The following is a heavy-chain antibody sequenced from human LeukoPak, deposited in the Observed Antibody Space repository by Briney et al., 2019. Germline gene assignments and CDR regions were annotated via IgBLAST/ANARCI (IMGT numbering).Heavy chain of an antibody. J-gene: IGHJ4*02. V-gene: IGHV1-2*04. D-gene: IGHD3-16*02. CDR3: ARTRIGGVVVFDY. CDR2: INPNSGGT. CDR1: GYTFTGYY. Sequence: GASVKVSCKASGYTFTGYYMHWVRQAPGQGLEWMGWINPNSGGTNYAQKFQGWVTMTRDTSISTAYMELSRLRSDDTAVYYCARTRIGGVVVFDYWGQGTLVTVSS.